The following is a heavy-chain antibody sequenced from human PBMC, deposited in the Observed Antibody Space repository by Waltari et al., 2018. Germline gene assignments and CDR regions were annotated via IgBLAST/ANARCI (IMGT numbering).Heavy chain of an antibody. CDR2: ITIIDAT. J-gene: IGHJ4*02. V-gene: IGHV3-23*01. Sequence: EVQLLASGGDLVPPGGSLELSCGVSRFTFNKFAITWVRRAPGTGLQWVAAITIIDATYYADSVKGRFTISRDISKDTVYLQMNSLRAEDTAIYYCAKPFYNWDDPLDSWGQGTLVTVSS. CDR3: AKPFYNWDDPLDS. D-gene: IGHD1-20*01. CDR1: RFTFNKFA.